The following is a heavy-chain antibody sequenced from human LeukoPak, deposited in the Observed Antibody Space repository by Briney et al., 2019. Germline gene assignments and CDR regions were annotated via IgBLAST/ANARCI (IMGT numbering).Heavy chain of an antibody. CDR3: ARPYYYDSRIDP. CDR1: GGSISSGDYD. CDR2: MYYSGST. V-gene: IGHV4-30-4*01. J-gene: IGHJ5*02. Sequence: SETLSLTCTVSGGSISSGDYDWSWIRQPPWKGLEWIAYMYYSGSTYYNPSLKSRVTMSADTSKNQLSLKLSSVTAADTAVYYCARPYYYDSRIDPWGQGILVTVSS. D-gene: IGHD3-22*01.